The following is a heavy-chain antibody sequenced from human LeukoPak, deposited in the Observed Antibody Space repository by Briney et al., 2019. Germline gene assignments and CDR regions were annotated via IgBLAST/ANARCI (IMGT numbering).Heavy chain of an antibody. D-gene: IGHD3-22*01. CDR1: GGSFSSGDYY. CDR3: ARAPYYYDSSGYPFDY. J-gene: IGHJ4*02. CDR2: IYYSGST. V-gene: IGHV4-30-4*08. Sequence: SQTLSLTCTVSGGSFSSGDYYWSWIRQPPGKGLEWLGYIYYSGSTYYNPSLKSRVTISVDTSKNQFSLKLSSVTAADTAVYYCARAPYYYDSSGYPFDYWGQGTLVTVSS.